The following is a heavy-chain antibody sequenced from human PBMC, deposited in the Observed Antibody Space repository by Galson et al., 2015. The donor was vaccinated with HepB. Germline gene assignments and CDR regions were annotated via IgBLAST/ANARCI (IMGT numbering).Heavy chain of an antibody. CDR2: IRGSNGDT. CDR1: GFTFNNHA. CDR3: ARASPYGTTWHGANDY. V-gene: IGHV3-23*01. Sequence: SLRLSCAASGFTFNNHALTWVRQALGKGLEWVSAIRGSNGDTFYADSVKGRFTISRDSSKSTLYLQMNSLKVEDTAVYYCARASPYGTTWHGANDYWGQGTLVTVSS. J-gene: IGHJ4*02. D-gene: IGHD1-14*01.